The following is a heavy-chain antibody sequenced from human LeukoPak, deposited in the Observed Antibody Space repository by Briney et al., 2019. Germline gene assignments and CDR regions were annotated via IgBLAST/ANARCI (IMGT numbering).Heavy chain of an antibody. V-gene: IGHV3-7*01. CDR2: IKDDGSAQ. J-gene: IGHJ4*02. CDR1: GFTFGAYW. D-gene: IGHD3-16*02. CDR3: ARHIVGEQNFDY. Sequence: GGSLRLPCAASGFTFGAYWMSWFRQAPGKGPEWVASIKDDGSAQFYVDSLEGRFTIPRDNAKNTLYLQMDTMRVEDTAVYYCARHIVGEQNFDYWSQGTLVTVSS.